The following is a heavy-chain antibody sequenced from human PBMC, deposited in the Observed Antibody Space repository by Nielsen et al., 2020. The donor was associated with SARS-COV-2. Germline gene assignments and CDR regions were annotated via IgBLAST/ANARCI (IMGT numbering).Heavy chain of an antibody. CDR3: ARHRRYCSSTSCPYYFDY. CDR1: GGSFSGYY. Sequence: SETLSLTCAVYGGSFSGYYWSWIRQPPGKGLEWIGSIYYSGSTYYNPSLKSRVTISVDTSKNQFSLKLSSVTAADTAVYYCARHRRYCSSTSCPYYFDYWGQGTLVTVSS. D-gene: IGHD2-2*01. CDR2: IYYSGST. J-gene: IGHJ4*02. V-gene: IGHV4-34*01.